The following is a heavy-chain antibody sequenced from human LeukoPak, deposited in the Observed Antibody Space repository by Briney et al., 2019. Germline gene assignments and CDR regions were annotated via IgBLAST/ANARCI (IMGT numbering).Heavy chain of an antibody. J-gene: IGHJ6*03. CDR1: GFTFSSYR. V-gene: IGHV3-23*01. CDR3: ATGYQYYDYYYMDV. D-gene: IGHD6-25*01. CDR2: ITASGDNT. Sequence: PGGSLRLSCAASGFTFSSYRMNWVRQAPGKGLERVSGITASGDNTYYADSVKGRFNISRDNSKSTLYLRMNSLRAEDTAVYYCATGYQYYDYYYMDVWGKGTTVTISS.